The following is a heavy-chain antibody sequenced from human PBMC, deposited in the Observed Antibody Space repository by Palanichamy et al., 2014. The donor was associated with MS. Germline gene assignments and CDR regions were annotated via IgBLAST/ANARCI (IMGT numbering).Heavy chain of an antibody. V-gene: IGHV3-11*01. CDR1: GFTFSDYF. CDR3: ARDLGRTTIRVTFRTGPGAFNAFDI. J-gene: IGHJ3*02. CDR2: ISGSGSTI. D-gene: IGHD1-1*01. Sequence: QVQLVESGGGLVKPGGSPRLSCAASGFTFSDYFMSWIRQAPGKGLEWVSYISGSGSTISYADSVKGRFTISRDNAKNSLYLQMNSLRAEDTAVYYCARDLGRTTIRVTFRTGPGAFNAFDIWGQGTMVTVSS.